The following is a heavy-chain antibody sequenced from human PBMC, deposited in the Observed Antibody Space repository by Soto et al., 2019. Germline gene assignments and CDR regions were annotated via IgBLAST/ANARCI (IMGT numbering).Heavy chain of an antibody. Sequence: SENLCLTCTVSGGSSRNLCGSWIRQPPGKGLEWIGYIYYSGSTIYNPSLKSRVTISVDTSKNLFSLKLSSVTAADTVVFYCARASSSWAYYYYYGMDVWGQGTTVTVSS. J-gene: IGHJ6*02. V-gene: IGHV4-59*11. CDR3: ARASSSWAYYYYYGMDV. D-gene: IGHD6-13*01. CDR1: GGSSRNLC. CDR2: IYYSGST.